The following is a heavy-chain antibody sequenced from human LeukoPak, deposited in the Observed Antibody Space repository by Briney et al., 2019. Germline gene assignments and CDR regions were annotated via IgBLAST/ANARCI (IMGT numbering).Heavy chain of an antibody. V-gene: IGHV4-34*01. CDR2: INHSGST. Sequence: PSETLPLTCAVYGGSFSGYYWSWIRQPPGKGLEWIGEINHSGSTNYNPSLKSRVTISVDTSKNQFSLKLSSVTAADTAVYYCASAAAAGRGSDYWGQGTLVTVSS. CDR3: ASAAAAGRGSDY. CDR1: GGSFSGYY. J-gene: IGHJ4*02. D-gene: IGHD6-13*01.